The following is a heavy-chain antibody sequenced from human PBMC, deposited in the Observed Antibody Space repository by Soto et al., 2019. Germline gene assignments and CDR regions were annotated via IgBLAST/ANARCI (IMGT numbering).Heavy chain of an antibody. CDR1: GGTFSSYA. V-gene: IGHV1-69*13. CDR2: IIPIFGTA. J-gene: IGHJ6*02. CDR3: ARGGAPMTTAYYYYYYGMDV. Sequence: SVKVSCKASGGTFSSYAVSWVRQAPGQGLEWMGGIIPIFGTANYAQKFQGRVTITADESTSTAYMELSSLRSEDTAVYYCARGGAPMTTAYYYYYYGMDVWGQGTTVTVSS. D-gene: IGHD4-4*01.